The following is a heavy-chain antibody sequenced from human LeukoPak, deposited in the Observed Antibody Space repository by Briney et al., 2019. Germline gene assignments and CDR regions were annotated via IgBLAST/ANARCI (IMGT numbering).Heavy chain of an antibody. CDR1: GFTFSYYD. J-gene: IGHJ4*02. CDR3: ARQSSSGWFS. D-gene: IGHD6-19*01. Sequence: GGSLRLSCAASGFTFSYYDMNWVRQAPGKGLEWVSYISGSGSTRNSADSVKGRFTISRDNAKNSLYLEMNSLRAEDTAVYYCARQSSSGWFSRGQGSLVTVSS. CDR2: ISGSGSTR. V-gene: IGHV3-48*03.